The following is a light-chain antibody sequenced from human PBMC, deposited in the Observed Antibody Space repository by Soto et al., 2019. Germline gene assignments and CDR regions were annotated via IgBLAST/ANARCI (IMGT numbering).Light chain of an antibody. CDR1: QSISSW. CDR3: QQYNSSPT. V-gene: IGKV1-5*03. CDR2: KAS. J-gene: IGKJ1*01. Sequence: DIQMTQSPSTLSASVGDRVTITCRASQSISSWLAWYQQKPGKAPKLLIYKASSLESGVPSRFSGSGSGTEFTLTSSSLQPDDFATYYCQQYNSSPTSGQGTKVEIK.